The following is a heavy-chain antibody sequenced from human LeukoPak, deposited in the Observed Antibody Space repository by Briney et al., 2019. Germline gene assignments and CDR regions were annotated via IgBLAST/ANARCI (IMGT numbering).Heavy chain of an antibody. J-gene: IGHJ6*03. CDR3: ASLSDYSNYRYYYYMDV. D-gene: IGHD4-11*01. Sequence: SETLSLTCTVSGGSISSYYWSWIRQPAGKGLEWIGRIYTSGSTNYNPSLKSRVTMSVDTSKNQFSLKLSSVTAADTAVYYCASLSDYSNYRYYYYMDVWGKGTTVTVSS. CDR2: IYTSGST. CDR1: GGSISSYY. V-gene: IGHV4-4*07.